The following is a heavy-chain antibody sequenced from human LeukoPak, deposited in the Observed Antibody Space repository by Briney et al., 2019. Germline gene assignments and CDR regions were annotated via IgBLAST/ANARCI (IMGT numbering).Heavy chain of an antibody. J-gene: IGHJ1*01. D-gene: IGHD6-19*01. CDR3: AKGGPVAADPRYFQH. CDR1: GFTFSSYA. V-gene: IGHV3-23*01. CDR2: ISGSGIST. Sequence: GGSLRLSCAASGFTFSSYAMSWVRQAPGRGLKWVSAISGSGISTYYTDSVEGRFTISRDNSKNTLYLQMNSLRVEDTAVYYCAKGGPVAADPRYFQHWGQGTLVTVSS.